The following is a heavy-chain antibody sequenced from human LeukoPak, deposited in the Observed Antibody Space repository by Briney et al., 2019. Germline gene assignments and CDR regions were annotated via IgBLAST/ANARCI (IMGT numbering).Heavy chain of an antibody. J-gene: IGHJ4*02. D-gene: IGHD1-14*01. CDR1: GFTFSSYS. Sequence: GGSLRLSCAASGFTFSSYSMNWVRQAPGKGLEWVSLISGSSSYRYYGDSVKGRFTISRDNAKNSLYLQMNSLRAEDTAVYYCARDSRVFNNLMTDYWGQGILVTVSS. V-gene: IGHV3-21*01. CDR3: ARDSRVFNNLMTDY. CDR2: ISGSSSYR.